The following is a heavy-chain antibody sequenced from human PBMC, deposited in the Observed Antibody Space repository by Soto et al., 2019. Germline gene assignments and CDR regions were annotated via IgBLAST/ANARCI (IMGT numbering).Heavy chain of an antibody. Sequence: QVELVQSGAEVKKPGSSVKVSCQASEDTFRNYAISWVRQAPGQGLEWMGGIIPIFGTANYAQKFQGRVTISADTSANTVDLELSSLRSEDPAVYYCASTKHDSSAYYYWYLGLWGRGTLVTVSS. CDR2: IIPIFGTA. D-gene: IGHD3-22*01. CDR3: ASTKHDSSAYYYWYLGL. V-gene: IGHV1-69*06. CDR1: EDTFRNYA. J-gene: IGHJ2*01.